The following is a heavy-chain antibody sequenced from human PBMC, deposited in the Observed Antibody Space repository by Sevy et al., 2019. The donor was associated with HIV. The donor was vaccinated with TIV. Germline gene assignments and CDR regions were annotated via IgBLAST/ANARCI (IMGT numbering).Heavy chain of an antibody. Sequence: GGSLRLSCAASGFTFSRDWMTWVRQAPGKGVEWVAKIKADGSETYCVDSVKGRFSISRDNAKNALYLQMNSLRAEDTAVYYCARGANNLYNWGQGTLVTVSS. CDR1: GFTFSRDW. V-gene: IGHV3-7*01. J-gene: IGHJ4*02. CDR3: ARGANNLYN. CDR2: IKADGSET. D-gene: IGHD3-10*01.